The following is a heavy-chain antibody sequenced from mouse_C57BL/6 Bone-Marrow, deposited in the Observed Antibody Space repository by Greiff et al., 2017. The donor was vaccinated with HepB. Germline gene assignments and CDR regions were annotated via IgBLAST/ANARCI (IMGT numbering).Heavy chain of an antibody. J-gene: IGHJ3*01. CDR2: IYPRSGNT. CDR1: GYTFTSYG. V-gene: IGHV1-81*01. D-gene: IGHD1-1*01. Sequence: VQLQQSGAELARPGASVKLSCKASGYTFTSYGISWVKQRTGQGLEWIGEIYPRSGNTYYNEKFKGKATLTADKSSSTAYMELRSLTSEDSAVYFCARENYGSGFAYWGQGTLVTVSA. CDR3: ARENYGSGFAY.